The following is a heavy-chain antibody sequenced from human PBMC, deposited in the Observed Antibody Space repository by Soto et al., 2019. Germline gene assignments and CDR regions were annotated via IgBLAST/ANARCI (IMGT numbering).Heavy chain of an antibody. Sequence: GESLKISCKGSEYSSSDNWIAWVRQTPGKGLEWMGLIYPDASATTYSPSFRGQVTMSADKSISTAYLHWDSLKASDTATYYCVRRGMDVWGQGTPATVYS. J-gene: IGHJ6*02. CDR2: IYPDASAT. CDR3: VRRGMDV. V-gene: IGHV5-51*01. CDR1: EYSSSDNW.